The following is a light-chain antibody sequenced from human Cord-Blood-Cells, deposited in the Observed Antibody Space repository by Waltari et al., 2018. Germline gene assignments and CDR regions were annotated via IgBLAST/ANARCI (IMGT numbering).Light chain of an antibody. J-gene: IGLJ1*01. Sequence: QSALTQPASVSGSPGQSITISCTATSSDVGGYNSVPWYQQHPGKAPKLMIYEVSNRPSGVSNRFSGSKSGNTASLTISGLQAEDEADYYCSSYTRSSTRVFGTGTKVTVL. V-gene: IGLV2-14*01. CDR1: SSDVGGYNS. CDR2: EVS. CDR3: SSYTRSSTRV.